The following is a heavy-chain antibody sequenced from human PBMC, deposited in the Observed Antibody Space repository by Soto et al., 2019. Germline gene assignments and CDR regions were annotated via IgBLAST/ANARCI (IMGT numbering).Heavy chain of an antibody. CDR2: IYPGDSDT. Sequence: PGESLKISCKGSGYSFTSYWIGLVRQMPGKGLEWMGIIYPGDSDTRYSPSFQGQVTISADKSISTAYLQWSSLKASDTAMYYCARILQEWLFLGGTRRYYGMDVWGQGTTVTVSS. D-gene: IGHD3-3*01. CDR1: GYSFTSYW. V-gene: IGHV5-51*01. J-gene: IGHJ6*02. CDR3: ARILQEWLFLGGTRRYYGMDV.